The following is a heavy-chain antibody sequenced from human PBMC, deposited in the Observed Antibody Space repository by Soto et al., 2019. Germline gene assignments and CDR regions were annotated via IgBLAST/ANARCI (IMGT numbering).Heavy chain of an antibody. CDR3: AHIVVAGLGYYFDY. CDR2: IYWDDDK. Sequence: QITLKESGPTLVKPTQTLTLTCTFSGFSLSSTRMAVGWIRQPPGKALEWLALIYWDDDKRYSPFLKSRLTITKDTSKNPVVLPMSNMDPVDTARYYCAHIVVAGLGYYFDYWGQGTLVTVSS. J-gene: IGHJ4*02. V-gene: IGHV2-5*02. CDR1: GFSLSSTRMA. D-gene: IGHD6-19*01.